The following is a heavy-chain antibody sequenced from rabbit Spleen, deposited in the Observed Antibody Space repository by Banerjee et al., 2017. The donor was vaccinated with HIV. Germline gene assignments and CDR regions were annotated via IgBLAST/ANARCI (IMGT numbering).Heavy chain of an antibody. D-gene: IGHD7-1*01. Sequence: QEQLVESGGGLVKPEGSLTLTCKASGFSFSDREVMCWVRQVPGKGLEWIAAINAGSGGNSYYATWAKGRFTISKTSSTTVTLQMTSLTVADTATYFCAKEIAGGGGTGAAVGRLDLWGPGTLVTVS. J-gene: IGHJ3*01. CDR3: AKEIAGGGGTGAAVGRLDL. CDR1: GFSFSDREV. CDR2: INAGSGGNS. V-gene: IGHV1S45*01.